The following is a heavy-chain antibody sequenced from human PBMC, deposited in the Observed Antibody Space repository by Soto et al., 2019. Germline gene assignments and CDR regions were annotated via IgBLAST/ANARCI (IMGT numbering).Heavy chain of an antibody. J-gene: IGHJ3*02. CDR3: ARDYGDDAFDI. CDR1: GYTFTSYY. V-gene: IGHV1-46*01. Sequence: QVQLVQSGAEVKKPGASVKVSCKASGYTFTSYYMHWVRQAPGQGLEWMGIINPSGGSTSYAQKFQGRVIMTRDTSTSTVYMELSSLRSEDTAVYYCARDYGDDAFDIWGQGTMVTVSS. D-gene: IGHD3-10*01. CDR2: INPSGGST.